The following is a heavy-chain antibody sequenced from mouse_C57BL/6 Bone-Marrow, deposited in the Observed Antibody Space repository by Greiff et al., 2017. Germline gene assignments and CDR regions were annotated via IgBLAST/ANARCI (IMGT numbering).Heavy chain of an antibody. CDR1: GYTFTSYW. CDR2: IYPGSGST. CDR3: ARWGWLLLYAMDY. J-gene: IGHJ4*01. Sequence: QVQLQQPGAELVKPGASVKLSCKASGYTFTSYWITWVKQRPGQGLEWIGDIYPGSGSTNYNEKFKSKATLTVDKSSSTAYMQLSSLTSEDSAVYYCARWGWLLLYAMDYWGQGTSVTVSS. D-gene: IGHD2-3*01. V-gene: IGHV1-55*01.